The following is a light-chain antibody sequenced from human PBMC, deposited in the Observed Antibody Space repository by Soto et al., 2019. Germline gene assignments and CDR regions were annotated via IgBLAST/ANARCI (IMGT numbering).Light chain of an antibody. CDR2: GAS. CDR3: QQYGSSPWT. Sequence: EIVLKHSPGTLSLSPCERATLSFSASQSVSSSYLAWYQQKPGQAPRLLISGASTRATGIPARFSGSGSGTDFTLTISRLEPEDFAVYYCQQYGSSPWTFGQGTKVDI. V-gene: IGKV3-20*01. CDR1: QSVSSSY. J-gene: IGKJ1*01.